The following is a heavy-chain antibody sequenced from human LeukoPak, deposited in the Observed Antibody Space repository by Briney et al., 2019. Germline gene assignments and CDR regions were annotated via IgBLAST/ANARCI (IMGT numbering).Heavy chain of an antibody. V-gene: IGHV4-34*01. J-gene: IGHJ5*02. D-gene: IGHD3-16*01. Sequence: SETLSLTCAVYGGSFSDYYWSWIRQPPGKGLEWIGEIKHSGSTNYNPSLKSRVTISVDTSKNQFSLKLRSVTAADTAVYYCARGGITSLLNWFDPWGQGILVTVSS. CDR2: IKHSGST. CDR1: GGSFSDYY. CDR3: ARGGITSLLNWFDP.